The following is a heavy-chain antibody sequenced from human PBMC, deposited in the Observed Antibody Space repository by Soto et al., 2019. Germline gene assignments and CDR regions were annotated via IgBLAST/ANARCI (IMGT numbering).Heavy chain of an antibody. V-gene: IGHV5-10-1*01. D-gene: IGHD2-2*01. Sequence: GESLKISCKGSGYSFTGYWISWVRQMPGKGLEWMGRIDPSDSYTNYSPSFQGHVTISADKSISTAYLQWSSLKASDTAMYYCARQDIVVVPAAQTYYYYGMDVWGQGTTVTVSS. CDR2: IDPSDSYT. CDR3: ARQDIVVVPAAQTYYYYGMDV. CDR1: GYSFTGYW. J-gene: IGHJ6*02.